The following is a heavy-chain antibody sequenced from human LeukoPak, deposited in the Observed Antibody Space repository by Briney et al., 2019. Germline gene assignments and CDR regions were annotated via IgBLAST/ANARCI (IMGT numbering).Heavy chain of an antibody. Sequence: NPSETLSLTSSVSGASLSSYYWDWRRQSPGKGLEWIGFISDTGKTDSNPSPKSRVSISLDMSKKQFSLRLRSVTAADSAVYYCATGYYEPFATWGPGILVTVSS. D-gene: IGHD3-22*01. V-gene: IGHV4-59*01. CDR3: ATGYYEPFAT. J-gene: IGHJ5*02. CDR2: ISDTGKT. CDR1: GASLSSYY.